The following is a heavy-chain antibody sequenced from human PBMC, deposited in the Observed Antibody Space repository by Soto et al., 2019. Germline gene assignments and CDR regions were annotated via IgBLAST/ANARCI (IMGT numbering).Heavy chain of an antibody. CDR2: IIPIFGTA. Sequence: SVKVSCKASGGTFSSYAISWVRQAPGQGLEWMGGIIPIFGTANYAQKFQGRVTITADESTSTAYMELSSLRSEDTAVYYCARVGEGVRYCDWLLGYYYCVMDVWGQGTTVTVSS. J-gene: IGHJ6*02. D-gene: IGHD3-9*01. CDR3: ARVGEGVRYCDWLLGYYYCVMDV. V-gene: IGHV1-69*13. CDR1: GGTFSSYA.